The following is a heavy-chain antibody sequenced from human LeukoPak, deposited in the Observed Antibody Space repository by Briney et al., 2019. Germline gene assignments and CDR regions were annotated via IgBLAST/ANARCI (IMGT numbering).Heavy chain of an antibody. D-gene: IGHD3-22*01. V-gene: IGHV3-30-3*01. J-gene: IGHJ4*02. CDR2: ISYDGSNK. Sequence: GGSLRLSCAASGFTSSSYAMHWVRQAPGKGLEWVAVISYDGSNKYYADSVKGRFTISRDNSKNTLYLQMNSLRAEDTAVYYCARDYYDSSGYYFDYWGQGTLVTVSS. CDR1: GFTSSSYA. CDR3: ARDYYDSSGYYFDY.